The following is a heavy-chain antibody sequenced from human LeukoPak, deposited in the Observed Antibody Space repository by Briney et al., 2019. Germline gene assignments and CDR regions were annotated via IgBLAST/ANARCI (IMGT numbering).Heavy chain of an antibody. J-gene: IGHJ4*02. D-gene: IGHD3-16*02. CDR1: GSTFAHYW. V-gene: IGHV5-51*01. Sequence: PGASLQISCKGSGSTFAHYWIAWVRQRPGKGLEWMGIIYPGDSDTRYSPSFQGQVTISADKSISTAYMQWSSLRASDTAMYYCATRGSYRNTLYHFDYWGQGTLVTASS. CDR2: IYPGDSDT. CDR3: ATRGSYRNTLYHFDY.